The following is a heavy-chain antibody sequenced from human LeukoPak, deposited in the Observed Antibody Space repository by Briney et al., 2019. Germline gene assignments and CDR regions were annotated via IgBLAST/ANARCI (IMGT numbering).Heavy chain of an antibody. CDR3: ARDQQYSSSLDY. D-gene: IGHD6-13*01. CDR2: IWYDGSNK. Sequence: GRSLRLSCAASGFTFSSYGMHWVRQAPGKGLEWVAVIWYDGSNKYYADSVKGRFTISRDNSKNTLYLQMNSLRAEDTAVYYCARDQQYSSSLDYGGQGTLVTVSS. V-gene: IGHV3-33*01. J-gene: IGHJ4*02. CDR1: GFTFSSYG.